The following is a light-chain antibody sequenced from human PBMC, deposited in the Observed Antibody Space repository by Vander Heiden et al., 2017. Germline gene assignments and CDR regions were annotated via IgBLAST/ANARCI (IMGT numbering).Light chain of an antibody. V-gene: IGKV1-39*01. CDR2: AAS. Sequence: DIQMTQSPSSLSASVGDGVTITCRASQSVNTYLNWYQQKPGKAPKLLISAASNLQSGVSSRFSGSGSGTEFTLTISRLQPEDFATYLCQQTDKTPTTFGQGTKVEIK. CDR3: QQTDKTPTT. J-gene: IGKJ1*01. CDR1: QSVNTY.